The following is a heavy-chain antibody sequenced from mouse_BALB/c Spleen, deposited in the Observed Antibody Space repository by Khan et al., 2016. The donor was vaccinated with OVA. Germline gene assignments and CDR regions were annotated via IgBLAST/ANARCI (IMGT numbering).Heavy chain of an antibody. CDR2: INPTSGYT. V-gene: IGHV1-7*01. Sequence: QVQLKESGAELAKPGASVKMSCKASGYTFTSYWMHWIKQRPGQGLEWIGYINPTSGYTDYNQKFKVKATLTADKSSSTAYMQRSSLTSDDSAVYYCARDRIDYWGQGTALTVSS. CDR1: GYTFTSYW. J-gene: IGHJ2*01. CDR3: ARDRIDY.